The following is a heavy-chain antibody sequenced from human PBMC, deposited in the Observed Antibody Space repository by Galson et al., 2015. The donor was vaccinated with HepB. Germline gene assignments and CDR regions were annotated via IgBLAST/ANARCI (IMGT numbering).Heavy chain of an antibody. CDR1: GFTFTSYF. D-gene: IGHD3-10*01. Sequence: SVTVSCKAGGFTFTSYFIHWVRQAPGQGLEWVGVINPSSGDTSYAQRFQGRVTMTRDTSTSTVYMELSNLISEDTAVYYCAQGHRASGFDSWGQGTLVTVSS. J-gene: IGHJ4*02. V-gene: IGHV1-46*01. CDR2: INPSSGDT. CDR3: AQGHRASGFDS.